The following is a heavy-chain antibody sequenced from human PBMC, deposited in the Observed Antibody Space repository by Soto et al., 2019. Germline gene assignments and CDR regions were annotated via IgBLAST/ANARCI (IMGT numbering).Heavy chain of an antibody. V-gene: IGHV3-15*01. CDR1: GFTFSNAW. D-gene: IGHD3-16*02. Sequence: PVGSLRLSCAASGFTFSNAWMSWVRQAPGKGLEWVGRIKSKTDGGTTDYAAPVKGRFTISRDDSKNTLYLQMNSLKTEDTAVNYCTTEAYDYVWGSYLSSAFDIWGQGTMVTVSS. CDR3: TTEAYDYVWGSYLSSAFDI. J-gene: IGHJ3*02. CDR2: IKSKTDGGTT.